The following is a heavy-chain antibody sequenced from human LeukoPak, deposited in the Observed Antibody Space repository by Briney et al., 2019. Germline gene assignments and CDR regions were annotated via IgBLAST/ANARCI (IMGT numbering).Heavy chain of an antibody. CDR2: ISYDGSNK. D-gene: IGHD3-22*01. CDR1: GFTFSSYA. CDR3: ARERAPGAPMIVVVITFYY. J-gene: IGHJ4*02. Sequence: GGSLRLSCAASGFTFSSYAMHWVRQAPGKGLEWVAVISYDGSNKYYADSVKGRFTISRDNSKNTLYLQMNSLRAEDTAVYYCARERAPGAPMIVVVITFYYWGQGTLVTVSS. V-gene: IGHV3-30-3*01.